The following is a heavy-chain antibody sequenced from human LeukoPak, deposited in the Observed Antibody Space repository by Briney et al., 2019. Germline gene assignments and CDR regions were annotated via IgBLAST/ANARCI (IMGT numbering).Heavy chain of an antibody. CDR1: GFTFSTYT. J-gene: IGHJ4*02. V-gene: IGHV3-23*01. CDR3: AKDYRPDGYNDLDY. D-gene: IGHD5-24*01. CDR2: IVGSNGKT. Sequence: GGSLRLSCAASGFTFSTYTMHWVRQAPGKGLDWVSGIVGSNGKTYYADSVKGRFTISRDNSKNTLYLQMNSLRAEDTAVYFRAKDYRPDGYNDLDYWGQGTQVTVSS.